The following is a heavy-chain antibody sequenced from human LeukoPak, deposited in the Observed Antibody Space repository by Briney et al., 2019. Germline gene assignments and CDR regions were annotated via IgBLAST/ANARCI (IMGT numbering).Heavy chain of an antibody. CDR2: ISGSGGST. CDR1: GFTFSSYA. CDR3: AKDTASSWWYFDL. J-gene: IGHJ2*01. D-gene: IGHD5-18*01. Sequence: GSLRLSCAASGFTFSSYAMSWVRQAPGKGLEWVSVISGSGGSTYYADSVKGRFTISRDNSKNTLYLQMNSLRAEDTAVYYCAKDTASSWWYFDLWGRGTLVTVSS. V-gene: IGHV3-23*01.